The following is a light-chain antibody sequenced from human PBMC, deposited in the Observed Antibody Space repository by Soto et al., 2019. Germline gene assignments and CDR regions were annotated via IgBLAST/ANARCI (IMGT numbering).Light chain of an antibody. V-gene: IGLV2-8*01. J-gene: IGLJ3*02. CDR1: SSDVGAYKY. Sequence: QSALTQPPSASGSPGQSVTISCTGTSSDVGAYKYVSWYPQYPGKAPKLLIYEVTKRPSGVPDRFSGSKSGNTASLTVSGLQAEDEADYYCTSYVGNDIWVFGGGTKLTVL. CDR2: EVT. CDR3: TSYVGNDIWV.